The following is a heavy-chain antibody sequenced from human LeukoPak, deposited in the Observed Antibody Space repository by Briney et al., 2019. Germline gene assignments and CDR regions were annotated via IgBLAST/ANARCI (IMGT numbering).Heavy chain of an antibody. CDR2: ISGSGGST. CDR3: AKGAPYCSSTSCYAFDI. CDR1: GFTVSSNY. Sequence: GGSLRLSCAASGFTVSSNYMSWVRQAPGKGLEWVSAISGSGGSTYYADSVKGRFTISRDNSKNTLYLQMNSLRAEDTAVYYCAKGAPYCSSTSCYAFDIWGQGTMVTVSS. J-gene: IGHJ3*02. D-gene: IGHD2-2*01. V-gene: IGHV3-23*01.